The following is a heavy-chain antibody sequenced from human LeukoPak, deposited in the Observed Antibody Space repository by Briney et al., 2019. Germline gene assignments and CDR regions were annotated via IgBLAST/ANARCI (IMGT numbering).Heavy chain of an antibody. J-gene: IGHJ5*02. CDR2: IYYSGST. CDR1: GGSISSHY. D-gene: IGHD3-3*01. CDR3: ARAPEGEWLLIDWFDP. V-gene: IGHV4-59*11. Sequence: SETLSLTCTVSGGSISSHYWSWIRQPPGKGLEWIGYIYYSGSTNYNPSLKSRVTISVDTSKNQFSLKLSSVTAADTAVYYCARAPEGEWLLIDWFDPWGQGTLVTVSS.